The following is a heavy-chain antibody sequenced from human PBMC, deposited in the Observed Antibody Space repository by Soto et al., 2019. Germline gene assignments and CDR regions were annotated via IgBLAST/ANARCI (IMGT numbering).Heavy chain of an antibody. CDR2: IDVLDRA. CDR1: GLSLTNYA. Sequence: GGSLRLSCVVSGLSLTNYAIAWVRQAPGKGLEYVSTIDVLDRAWYRDSVRGRLAISRDVSRNTVYLQMSSLRVEDTAIYFCSDWRAGGPVNLDHWGPGTLVTVYS. CDR3: SDWRAGGPVNLDH. V-gene: IGHV3-23*05. J-gene: IGHJ4*02. D-gene: IGHD2-15*01.